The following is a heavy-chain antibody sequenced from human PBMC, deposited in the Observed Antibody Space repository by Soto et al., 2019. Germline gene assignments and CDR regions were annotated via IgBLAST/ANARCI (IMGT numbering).Heavy chain of an antibody. CDR2: ISSGSSYI. CDR1: GFTFSTYT. Sequence: GGSLRLSCAASGFTFSTYTMSWVRQAPGKGLEWIPSISSGSSYIYYAGSVKGRFTISRDNAKNSLFLQMNSLRADDTAVYYCARDILSGGAYPDSWGQGTKVTVSS. V-gene: IGHV3-21*01. D-gene: IGHD3-10*01. CDR3: ARDILSGGAYPDS. J-gene: IGHJ5*01.